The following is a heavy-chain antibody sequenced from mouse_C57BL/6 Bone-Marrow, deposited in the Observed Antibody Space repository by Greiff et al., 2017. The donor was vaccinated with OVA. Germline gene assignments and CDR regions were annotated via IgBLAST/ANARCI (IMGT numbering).Heavy chain of an antibody. D-gene: IGHD6-1*01. CDR3: AREVFSLFAY. CDR2: IYPGDGDT. V-gene: IGHV1-82*01. J-gene: IGHJ3*01. CDR1: GYAFSSSW. Sequence: VQVVESGPELVKPGASVKISCKASGYAFSSSWMNWVKQRPGKGLEWIGRIYPGDGDTNYNGKFKGKATLTADKSSSTAYMQLSSLTSEDSAVYFCAREVFSLFAYWGQGTLVTVSA.